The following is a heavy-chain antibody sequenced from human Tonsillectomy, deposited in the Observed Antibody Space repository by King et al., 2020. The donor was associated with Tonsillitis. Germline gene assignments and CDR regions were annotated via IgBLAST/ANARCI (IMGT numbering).Heavy chain of an antibody. J-gene: IGHJ6*02. CDR3: AKGGYYYYGMDG. CDR2: IWYDGRNK. CDR1: GFTFSSYG. Sequence: VQLVESGGGVVQPGRSLRLSCAASGFTFSSYGMHWVRQAPGKGLEWVAVIWYDGRNKYYADSVKGRFTISRDNSKNTLYLQMNSLRAEDTAVYYCAKGGYYYYGMDGWGQGTTVTVSS. V-gene: IGHV3-33*06.